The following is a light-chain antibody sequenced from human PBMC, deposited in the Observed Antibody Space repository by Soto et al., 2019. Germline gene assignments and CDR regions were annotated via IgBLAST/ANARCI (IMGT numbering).Light chain of an antibody. CDR2: GAS. CDR3: QQYDSSPLT. Sequence: EIVLTQSPGTLSLSPGERATLSRRASQSVSSTYLAWYQQKSGQAPRLLIYGASSRATGIPDRFSGSGSGTDFTLTISRLEPEDFAVYYCQQYDSSPLTFGQGTKVDI. J-gene: IGKJ1*01. V-gene: IGKV3-20*01. CDR1: QSVSSTY.